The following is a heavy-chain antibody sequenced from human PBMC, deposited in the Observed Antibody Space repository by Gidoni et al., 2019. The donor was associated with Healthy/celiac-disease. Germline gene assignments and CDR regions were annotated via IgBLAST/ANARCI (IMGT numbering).Heavy chain of an antibody. D-gene: IGHD1-26*01. Sequence: EVQLVESGGGLVKPGGSLRLSCAASGFTFSNAWMSWVRQAPGKGLEWVGRIKSKTDGGTTDYAAPVKGRFTISRDDSKNTLYLQMNSLKTEDTAVYYCTTDSGSYVSPSAPWPFDYWGQGTLVTVSS. CDR1: GFTFSNAW. CDR2: IKSKTDGGTT. V-gene: IGHV3-15*01. CDR3: TTDSGSYVSPSAPWPFDY. J-gene: IGHJ4*02.